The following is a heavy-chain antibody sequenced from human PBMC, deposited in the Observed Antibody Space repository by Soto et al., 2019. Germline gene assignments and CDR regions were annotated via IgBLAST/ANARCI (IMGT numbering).Heavy chain of an antibody. Sequence: PGGSLRLSCAASGFTFSSYAMSWVRQAPGKGLEWVSAISGSGGSTYYADSVKGRFTISRDNSKNTLYLQMNSLRAEDTAEYYCANYYGTSITKFGVVIPYYGMDVWGQGTTVTVSS. CDR2: ISGSGGST. CDR3: ANYYGTSITKFGVVIPYYGMDV. CDR1: GFTFSSYA. D-gene: IGHD3-3*01. V-gene: IGHV3-23*01. J-gene: IGHJ6*02.